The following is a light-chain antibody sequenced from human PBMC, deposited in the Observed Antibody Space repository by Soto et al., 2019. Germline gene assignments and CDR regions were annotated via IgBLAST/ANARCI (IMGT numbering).Light chain of an antibody. V-gene: IGKV3-20*01. CDR3: HQYGSAPRT. CDR1: QSVSSN. Sequence: ETVLTQSPATLSVSPGERATLSCRASQSVSSNLAWYQQKPGQAPRLLIYGASSRATGIPDRFSGSGSGTDFTLTISRLEPEDFAVYHCHQYGSAPRTFGQGTKVDI. CDR2: GAS. J-gene: IGKJ1*01.